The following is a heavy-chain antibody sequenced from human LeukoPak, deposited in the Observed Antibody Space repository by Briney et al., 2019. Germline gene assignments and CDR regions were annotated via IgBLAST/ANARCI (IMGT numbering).Heavy chain of an antibody. CDR2: ISYDGSDK. J-gene: IGHJ4*02. CDR3: AKSWAVATIWFDY. V-gene: IGHV3-30-3*02. Sequence: GGSLRLSCAASGFTFSSYAVHWVRQAPGEGLQWVTLISYDGSDKYYADSVKGRFTISRDNSKNTLYLQMNSLRAEDTAVYYCAKSWAVATIWFDYWGQGTLVTVSS. D-gene: IGHD5-12*01. CDR1: GFTFSSYA.